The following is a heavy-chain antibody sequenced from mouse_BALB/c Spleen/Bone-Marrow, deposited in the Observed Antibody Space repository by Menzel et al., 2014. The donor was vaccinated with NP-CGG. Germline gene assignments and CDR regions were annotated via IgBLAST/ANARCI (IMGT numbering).Heavy chain of an antibody. CDR3: ARDDGFYGLDR. CDR2: INHNSGKT. Sequence: EVMLVASGGGLVQPGGSLQLSCVASGFTFSNYGMSWVRQTPDKRLVLVATINHNSGKTYSTDSVKGRFTISRDNAKNTHYLQMSSLKSEDTAMYYCARDDGFYGLDRWGQGTSVTSSS. J-gene: IGHJ4*01. V-gene: IGHV5-6-3*01. CDR1: GFTFSNYG.